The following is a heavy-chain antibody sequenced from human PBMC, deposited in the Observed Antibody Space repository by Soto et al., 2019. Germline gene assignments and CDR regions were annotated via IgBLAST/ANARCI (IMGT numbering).Heavy chain of an antibody. Sequence: SGTPFPTLTFSCCALSSGSFSPGWVRQPPGKGVGWIGTFYYTGSTHYNPSLESRVTISVDTSKNQFSLKLNSVTAADTAVYYCARDRVMLTFGGASEEWGIDAWAPGTLVTGSS. CDR1: CCALSSGSFS. CDR2: FYYTGST. D-gene: IGHD3-16*01. CDR3: ARDRVMLTFGGASEEWGIDA. J-gene: IGHJ5*02. V-gene: IGHV4-39*07.